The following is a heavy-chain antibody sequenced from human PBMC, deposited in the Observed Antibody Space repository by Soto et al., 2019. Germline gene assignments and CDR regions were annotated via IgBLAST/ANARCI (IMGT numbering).Heavy chain of an antibody. D-gene: IGHD3-22*01. CDR2: IKSKTDGGTT. CDR3: TTTVYGMITPPNLFDP. Sequence: GGSLRLSCAASGFTFSNAWMSWVRQAPGKGLEWVGRIKSKTDGGTTDYAAPVKGRFTISRDDSKNTLYLQMNSLKTEDTAVYYCTTTVYGMITPPNLFDPWGQGTLVTVSS. CDR1: GFTFSNAW. V-gene: IGHV3-15*01. J-gene: IGHJ5*02.